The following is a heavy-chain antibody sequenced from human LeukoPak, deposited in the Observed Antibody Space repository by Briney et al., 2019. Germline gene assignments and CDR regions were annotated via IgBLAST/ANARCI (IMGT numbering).Heavy chain of an antibody. J-gene: IGHJ4*02. CDR1: GFTFSSYA. D-gene: IGHD6-19*01. CDR2: ISYDGSNK. CDR3: ARRSLAVTGIPDY. Sequence: GGSLRLSCAASGFTFSSYAMHWVRQAPGKGLEWVAVISYDGSNKYYADSVKGRFTTSRDNSKNTLYLQMNSLRAEDTAVYYCARRSLAVTGIPDYWGQGTLVTVSS. V-gene: IGHV3-30-3*01.